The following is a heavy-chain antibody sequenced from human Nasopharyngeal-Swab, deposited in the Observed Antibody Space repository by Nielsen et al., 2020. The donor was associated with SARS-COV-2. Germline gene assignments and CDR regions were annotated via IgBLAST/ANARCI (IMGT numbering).Heavy chain of an antibody. CDR2: ILPTFGPA. Sequence: SVKVSCKASGDTFSSYAINWVRQALGQGLEWMGGILPTFGPANYAQKFHGRVTITSDESTRTAYMALSSLRSEDTAVYYCATATKLLSDYYYGMDVWGQGTTVTVSS. CDR3: ATATKLLSDYYYGMDV. V-gene: IGHV1-69*13. J-gene: IGHJ6*02. D-gene: IGHD2/OR15-2a*01. CDR1: GDTFSSYA.